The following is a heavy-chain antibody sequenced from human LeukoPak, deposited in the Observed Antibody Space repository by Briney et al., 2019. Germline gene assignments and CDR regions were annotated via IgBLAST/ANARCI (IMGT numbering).Heavy chain of an antibody. Sequence: SETLSLTCTVSGGSISSGDYYWSWIRQPPGKGLEWIGYIYYSGSTYYNPSLKSRVTISVDTSKNQFSLKLSSVTAADTAVYYCARFAVYSGYGDAFDIWGQGTMVTVSS. CDR2: IYYSGST. CDR3: ARFAVYSGYGDAFDI. J-gene: IGHJ3*02. V-gene: IGHV4-30-4*08. D-gene: IGHD5-12*01. CDR1: GGSISSGDYY.